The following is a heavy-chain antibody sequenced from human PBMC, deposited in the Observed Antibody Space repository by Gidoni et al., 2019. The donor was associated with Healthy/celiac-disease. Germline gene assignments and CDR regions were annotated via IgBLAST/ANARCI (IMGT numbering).Heavy chain of an antibody. CDR2: ISSSGSTI. CDR3: ARGAITMIVVVITPFDY. J-gene: IGHJ4*02. CDR1: GFTFSSSE. V-gene: IGHV3-48*03. D-gene: IGHD3-22*01. Sequence: EVQLVESGGGLVQPGGSLRLSCAASGFTFSSSEMNWVRQAPGKGLEWVSYISSSGSTIYYADSVKGRFTISRDNAKNSMYLKMNSLRAEDTAVYYCARGAITMIVVVITPFDYWGQGTLVTVSS.